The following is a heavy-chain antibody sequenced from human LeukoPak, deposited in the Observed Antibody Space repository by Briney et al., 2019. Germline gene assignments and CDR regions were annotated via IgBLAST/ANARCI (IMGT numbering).Heavy chain of an antibody. CDR2: INHSGST. Sequence: SDTLSLTCAVYGGSFSGYYWSWIRQSPGRGLGWIGEINHSGSTKYNPSLKSRLSISVDTSKNQFSLKLNSVTDADTAVYYCARDGGYCDGSSCYSDNWGQGTLVTVSS. V-gene: IGHV4-34*01. D-gene: IGHD2-15*01. CDR1: GGSFSGYY. J-gene: IGHJ4*02. CDR3: ARDGGYCDGSSCYSDN.